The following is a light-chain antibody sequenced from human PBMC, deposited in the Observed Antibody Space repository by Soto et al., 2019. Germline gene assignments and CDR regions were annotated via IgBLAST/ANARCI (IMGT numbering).Light chain of an antibody. V-gene: IGKV1-39*01. Sequence: DIQMTQSPSSLSASVGDRVTITCRASQPIRYSINWYQQKPGKAPKVLIYDASTLQSGVPPRFSGSGSGTDFALIISSLQPEDFATYYCHQSAGSLTWTFGQGTRVEAK. CDR3: HQSAGSLTWT. CDR1: QPIRYS. CDR2: DAS. J-gene: IGKJ1*01.